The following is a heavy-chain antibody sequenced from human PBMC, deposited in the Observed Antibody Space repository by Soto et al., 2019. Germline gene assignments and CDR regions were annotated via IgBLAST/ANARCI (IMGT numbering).Heavy chain of an antibody. D-gene: IGHD6-6*01. CDR2: IYNTGRT. CDR1: GGSVNSDYYY. CDR3: AREYSNSPEAFDY. V-gene: IGHV4-61*01. Sequence: SETLSLTCTVSGGSVNSDYYYWSWIRQPPGKGLEWIGYIYNTGRTNYNPSLESRVAISLDTSRNQFSLKLSSVTAADTAVFYCAREYSNSPEAFDYWGQGALVTVS. J-gene: IGHJ4*02.